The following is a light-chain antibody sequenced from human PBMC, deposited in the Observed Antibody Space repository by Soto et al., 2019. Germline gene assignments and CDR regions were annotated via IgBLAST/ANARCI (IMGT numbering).Light chain of an antibody. V-gene: IGKV1-39*01. CDR2: DAS. CDR3: QQSYSTPPT. J-gene: IGKJ1*01. Sequence: TQCLSSQAASLGATDNNTCRASQTIGTYVNWYRQKSGAAPELLIYDASTLQSGVPSRFSGSGSGTDFTLTISSLQPEDFATYYCQQSYSTPPTFGQGTKVDIK. CDR1: QTIGTY.